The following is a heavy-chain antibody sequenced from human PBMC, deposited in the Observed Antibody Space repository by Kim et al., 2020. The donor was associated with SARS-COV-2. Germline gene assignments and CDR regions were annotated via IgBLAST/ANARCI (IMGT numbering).Heavy chain of an antibody. V-gene: IGHV1-3*04. CDR2: VNTATGNA. Sequence: ASVKVSCKASGYTFNEYAIHWLRQAPGQGLEWMGWVNTATGNAGYSQNFQGRLTIVRDTSASTAYMELHSLTSIDAAVYYCAKDGGRGYYALSWGQGTLVTVSS. CDR1: GYTFNEYA. D-gene: IGHD2-2*01. CDR3: AKDGGRGYYALS. J-gene: IGHJ5*02.